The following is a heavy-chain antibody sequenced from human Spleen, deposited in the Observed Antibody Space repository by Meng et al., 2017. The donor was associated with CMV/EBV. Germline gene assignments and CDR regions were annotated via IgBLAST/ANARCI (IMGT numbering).Heavy chain of an antibody. Sequence: ASVKVSCKASGYTFTAYYIHWVRQAPGQGLEWVAWINPNDGVTNFIEKLQGRVTMTRDTSMSTAYMELSRLTSDDTAVYYCARRGIAARRSFDIWGQGTTVTVSS. J-gene: IGHJ3*02. V-gene: IGHV1-2*02. CDR2: INPNDGVT. CDR3: ARRGIAARRSFDI. D-gene: IGHD6-13*01. CDR1: GYTFTAYY.